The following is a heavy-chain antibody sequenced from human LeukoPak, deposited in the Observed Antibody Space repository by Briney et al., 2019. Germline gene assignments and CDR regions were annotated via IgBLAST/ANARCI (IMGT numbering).Heavy chain of an antibody. CDR3: AKDGYSSGLDY. Sequence: RGSLRLSCAASGFTFISYAMSWVRQAPGKGLEWMSVITGTGGSTYYADSVKGRFTISRDNSKNTLYLQMNSLRAEDTAVYYCAKDGYSSGLDYWGQGALVTVSS. CDR1: GFTFISYA. J-gene: IGHJ4*02. V-gene: IGHV3-23*01. CDR2: ITGTGGST. D-gene: IGHD6-19*01.